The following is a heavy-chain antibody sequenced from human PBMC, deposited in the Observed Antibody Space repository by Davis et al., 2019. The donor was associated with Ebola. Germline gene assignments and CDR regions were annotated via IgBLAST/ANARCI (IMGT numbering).Heavy chain of an antibody. D-gene: IGHD6-6*01. J-gene: IGHJ4*02. CDR3: ARGRGSSFLPPYFDS. V-gene: IGHV4-34*01. CDR2: INHSGST. CDR1: GFTFSSYA. Sequence: ESLKTSCAASGFTFSSYAMHWIRQPPGKGLEWIGEINHSGSTNYNPSLKSRVTISVDTSKNQFSLKLSSVTAADTAVYYCARGRGSSFLPPYFDSWGQGILVTVSS.